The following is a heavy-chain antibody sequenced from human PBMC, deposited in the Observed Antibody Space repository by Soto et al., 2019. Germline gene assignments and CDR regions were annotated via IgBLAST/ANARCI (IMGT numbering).Heavy chain of an antibody. J-gene: IGHJ4*02. D-gene: IGHD5-18*01. Sequence: QVQLQESGPGLVKPSGTLSLTCAVSGGSISSSNWWSWVRQPPGKGLEWIGEIYHSGSTNYNPSRKSRVTKSVDKSKKQFSLKLRAVTAADTAVYYCARAHFSRGYRYGPRGNYFDYWGQGTLVTASS. CDR2: IYHSGST. V-gene: IGHV4-4*02. CDR3: ARAHFSRGYRYGPRGNYFDY. CDR1: GGSISSSNW.